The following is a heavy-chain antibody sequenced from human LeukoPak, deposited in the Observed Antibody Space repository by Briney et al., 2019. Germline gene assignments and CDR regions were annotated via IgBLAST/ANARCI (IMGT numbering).Heavy chain of an antibody. CDR3: ARGTAMPDDFDY. V-gene: IGHV1-18*01. Sequence: ASVKVSCKASGYTFTSYGISWVRQAPGQGLEWMGWISAYNGNTNYAQKLQGRVTMTTDTSTSTAYVELRSLRSDDTALYYCARGTAMPDDFDYWGQGTLVTVSS. CDR1: GYTFTSYG. D-gene: IGHD2-2*01. J-gene: IGHJ4*02. CDR2: ISAYNGNT.